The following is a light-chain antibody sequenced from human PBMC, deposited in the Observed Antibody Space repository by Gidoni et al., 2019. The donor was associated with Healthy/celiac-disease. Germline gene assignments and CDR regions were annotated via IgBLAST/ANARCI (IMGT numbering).Light chain of an antibody. CDR2: QDS. V-gene: IGLV3-1*01. CDR1: KLGDKY. CDR3: QAWDSSTPHVV. Sequence: SYELTQPPSVSVSPGQTASITCSGDKLGDKYACWYQQKPGQSPVLVIYQDSKRPSGIPARFSGSNSGNTATLTISGTQAMDEADYYCQAWDSSTPHVVFGGGTKLTVL. J-gene: IGLJ2*01.